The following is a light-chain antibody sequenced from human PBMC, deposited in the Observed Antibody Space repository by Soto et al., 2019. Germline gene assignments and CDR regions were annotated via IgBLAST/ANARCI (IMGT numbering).Light chain of an antibody. Sequence: EIVMTQSPATLSVSPGERATLTCRASQSVSSNLAWYQQKPGQAPRLLIYGTSTSATGIPARFRGSGSGTEFTLPISSLQSEDFAVYYCQQYNNWPPYTFGQGTKLEIK. CDR1: QSVSSN. V-gene: IGKV3-15*01. J-gene: IGKJ2*01. CDR2: GTS. CDR3: QQYNNWPPYT.